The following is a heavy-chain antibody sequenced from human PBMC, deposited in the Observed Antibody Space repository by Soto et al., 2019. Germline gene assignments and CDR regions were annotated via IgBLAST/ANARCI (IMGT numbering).Heavy chain of an antibody. CDR3: ARRAPEPLLSRRRYAFDI. CDR1: GGSISSYY. J-gene: IGHJ3*02. CDR2: IYYSGST. D-gene: IGHD2-21*02. Sequence: SETLSLTCTVSGGSISSYYWSWIRQPPGKGLEWIGYIYYSGSTNYNPSLKSRVTISVDTSKNQFSLKLSSVTAADTAVYYCARRAPEPLLSRRRYAFDIWGQGTMVTVSS. V-gene: IGHV4-59*01.